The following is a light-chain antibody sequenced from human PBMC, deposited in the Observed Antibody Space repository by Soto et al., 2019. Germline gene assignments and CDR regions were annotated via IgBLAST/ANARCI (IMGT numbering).Light chain of an antibody. V-gene: IGKV1-9*01. CDR2: GAS. CDR1: QAIYSY. J-gene: IGKJ2*01. CDR3: QQLNSHPRT. Sequence: DIQLTQSPFFLSASVGDRVTISCRASQAIYSYLACYQQKPGKAPKLLIFGASKLQSGVQSRFSGSGSGTEFTLTISSMQPEDFATYYCQQLNSHPRTFGQGTKLEIK.